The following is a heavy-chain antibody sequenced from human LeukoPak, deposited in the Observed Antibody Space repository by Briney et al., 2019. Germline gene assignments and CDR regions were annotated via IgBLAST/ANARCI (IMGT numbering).Heavy chain of an antibody. CDR3: ARDQNPGVYFDY. CDR2: IYTSGST. CDR1: GGSISSYY. J-gene: IGHJ4*02. Sequence: SETLSLTCTVSGGSISSYYWSWIRQPAGKGLEWIGRIYTSGSTNYNPPLKSRVTMSVDTSKNQFSLKLSSVTAADTAVHYCARDQNPGVYFDYWGRGTLVTVSS. V-gene: IGHV4-4*07. D-gene: IGHD1-14*01.